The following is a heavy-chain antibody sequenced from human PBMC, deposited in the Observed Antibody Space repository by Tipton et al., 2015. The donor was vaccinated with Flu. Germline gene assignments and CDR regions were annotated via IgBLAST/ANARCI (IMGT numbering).Heavy chain of an antibody. V-gene: IGHV6-1*01. J-gene: IGHJ6*02. CDR3: ARAKVRDYDYYGVDV. Sequence: GLVKPSQTLSLTCAISGDYVSNYNTTWTWIRQSPSRGLEWLGRTYYRAQWFHEYAPSVESRIIINPDTSKNQFSLQLNSVTPEDTAVYFCARAKVRDYDYYGVDVWGQGTTVTVSS. CDR1: GDYVSNYNTT. CDR2: TYYRAQWFH.